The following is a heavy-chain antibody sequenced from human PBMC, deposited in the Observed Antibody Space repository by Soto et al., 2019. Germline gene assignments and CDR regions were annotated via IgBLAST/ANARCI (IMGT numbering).Heavy chain of an antibody. J-gene: IGHJ3*02. CDR3: AKDAPLSYYDFWSGYYHGLSHDAFDI. Sequence: GGSLRLSCAASGFTFSSYAMSWVRQAPGKGLEWVSAISGSGGSTYYADSVKGRFTISRDNSKNTLYLQMNSLRAEDTAVYYCAKDAPLSYYDFWSGYYHGLSHDAFDIWGQGTMVTVSS. V-gene: IGHV3-23*01. D-gene: IGHD3-3*01. CDR1: GFTFSSYA. CDR2: ISGSGGST.